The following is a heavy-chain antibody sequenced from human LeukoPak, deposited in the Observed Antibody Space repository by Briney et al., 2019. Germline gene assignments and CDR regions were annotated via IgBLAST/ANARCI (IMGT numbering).Heavy chain of an antibody. Sequence: SETLSLTCTVSGGSISSSSYYWGWIRQPPGKGLEWIGSIYYSGSTYYNPSLKSRVTISVDTSKNQFSLKLSSVTAADTAVYYCATISSGWYVQIPHNWFDPWGQGTLVTVSS. CDR3: ATISSGWYVQIPHNWFDP. V-gene: IGHV4-39*01. CDR1: GGSISSSSYY. CDR2: IYYSGST. J-gene: IGHJ5*02. D-gene: IGHD6-19*01.